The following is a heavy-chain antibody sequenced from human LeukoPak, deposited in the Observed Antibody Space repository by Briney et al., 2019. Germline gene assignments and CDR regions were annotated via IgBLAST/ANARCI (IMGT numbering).Heavy chain of an antibody. CDR3: AKDSTPPRGPDYYYYYGMDI. CDR2: ISYDGSNK. Sequence: GGSLRLSCAASGFTFSSYGMHWVRQAPGKGLEWVAVISYDGSNKYYADSVKGRFTISRDNSKNTLYLQMNSLRAEDTAVYYCAKDSTPPRGPDYYYYYGMDIWGKGTTVTVSS. D-gene: IGHD3-10*01. J-gene: IGHJ6*04. V-gene: IGHV3-30*18. CDR1: GFTFSSYG.